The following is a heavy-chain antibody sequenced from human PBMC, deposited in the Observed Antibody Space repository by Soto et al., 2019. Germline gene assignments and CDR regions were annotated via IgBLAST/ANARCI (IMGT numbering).Heavy chain of an antibody. Sequence: GASVKVSCKASGYTFTGYYMHWVRQAPGQGLEWMGWINPNSGGTNYAQKFQGRVTMTRDTSISTAYMELSRLRSDDTAVYYCARDLVVVVAATTYGMDVWGQGTKVTVYS. V-gene: IGHV1-2*02. CDR3: ARDLVVVVAATTYGMDV. J-gene: IGHJ6*02. D-gene: IGHD2-15*01. CDR2: INPNSGGT. CDR1: GYTFTGYY.